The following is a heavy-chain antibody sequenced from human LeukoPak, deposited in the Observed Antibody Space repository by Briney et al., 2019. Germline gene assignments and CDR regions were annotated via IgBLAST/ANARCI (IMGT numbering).Heavy chain of an antibody. V-gene: IGHV4-31*03. D-gene: IGHD1-7*01. Sequence: SQTQSLTCTVSGGSISSGGYYWSWIRQHPGKRLDWSGSIYYTGSNNYNPYLKSRVTISVDTSKNQFSLQLSSLTAADTAVYYCARDVGENYQHWFDPWGQGTLVNVSS. CDR1: GGSISSGGYY. CDR2: IYYTGSN. J-gene: IGHJ5*02. CDR3: ARDVGENYQHWFDP.